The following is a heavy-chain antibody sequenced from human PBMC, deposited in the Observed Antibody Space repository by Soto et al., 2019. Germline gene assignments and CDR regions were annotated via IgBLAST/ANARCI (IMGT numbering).Heavy chain of an antibody. CDR3: AKAGGLGAVAADY. J-gene: IGHJ4*02. Sequence: QLQLQESGSGLVKPSQTLSLTCAVSGGSISSGGYYWSWIRQPPGKGLEWIGYIYHSGSTYYNPSLKSRVTISVDRTKNQFALKLSSVTAADTAVYYCAKAGGLGAVAADYWGQGTLVTVFS. D-gene: IGHD6-19*01. CDR2: IYHSGST. V-gene: IGHV4-30-2*01. CDR1: GGSISSGGYY.